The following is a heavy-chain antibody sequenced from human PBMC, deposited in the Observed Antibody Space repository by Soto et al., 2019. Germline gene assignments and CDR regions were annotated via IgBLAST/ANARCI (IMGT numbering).Heavy chain of an antibody. V-gene: IGHV3-21*04. D-gene: IGHD5-18*01. CDR2: IIYSSGIT. J-gene: IGHJ4*02. CDR3: ARGYGRNFDY. CDR1: GFTFSSYS. Sequence: PGGSLRLSCAASGFTFSSYSMNWVRQAPGKGLEWVSSIIYSSGITYYADSVKGRFTISRDNSKNTVYLQMNSLRAEDTAVYYCARGYGRNFDYWGQGTLVTVSS.